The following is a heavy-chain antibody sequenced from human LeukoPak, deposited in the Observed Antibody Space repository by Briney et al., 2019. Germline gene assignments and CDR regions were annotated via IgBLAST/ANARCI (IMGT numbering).Heavy chain of an antibody. CDR3: TIDGGPTRSSTWYGYFDS. CDR1: GVTFSDAW. D-gene: IGHD6-13*01. CDR2: IKSKTDGGAA. V-gene: IGHV3-15*01. J-gene: IGHJ4*02. Sequence: GGSLRLSCAASGVTFSDAWMSWVRQAPGKGLEWVGRIKSKTDGGAADHAAPVKGRFTVSRDDSKTTLYLQMNSLKTEDTAVYFCTIDGGPTRSSTWYGYFDSWGQGTLVTVSS.